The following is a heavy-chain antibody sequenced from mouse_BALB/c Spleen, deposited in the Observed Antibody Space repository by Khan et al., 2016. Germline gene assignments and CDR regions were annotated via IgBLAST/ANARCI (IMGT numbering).Heavy chain of an antibody. J-gene: IGHJ3*01. CDR3: AREGLRAWFVY. V-gene: IGHV1-4*01. CDR2: INPTSGYT. Sequence: QMQLQQSGAELARPGASVRMSCKASGYTFPSYTLYWVKQRPGQGLEWIGYINPTSGYTSYNQKFKDKATLTADKSSSTVYMQLSSLTSEDSAVYYCAREGLRAWFVYWGQGTLVTVSA. CDR1: GYTFPSYT. D-gene: IGHD2-4*01.